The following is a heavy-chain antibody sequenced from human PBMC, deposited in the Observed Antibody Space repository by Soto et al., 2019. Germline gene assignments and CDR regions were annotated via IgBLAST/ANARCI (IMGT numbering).Heavy chain of an antibody. V-gene: IGHV3-21*01. CDR2: ISSSSSYI. J-gene: IGHJ6*02. D-gene: IGHD3-10*01. CDR3: ARDLSPERFGELFDHYYYYGMDV. CDR1: GFTFSSYS. Sequence: EVQLVESGGGLVKPGGSLRLSCAASGFTFSSYSMNWVRQAPGKGLEWVSSISSSSSYIYYADSVKGRFTISRDNAKNSLYLQMNSLRAEDTAVYYCARDLSPERFGELFDHYYYYGMDVWGQGTTVTVSS.